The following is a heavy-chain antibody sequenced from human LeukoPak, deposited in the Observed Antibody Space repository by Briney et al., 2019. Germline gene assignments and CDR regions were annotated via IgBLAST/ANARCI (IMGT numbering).Heavy chain of an antibody. J-gene: IGHJ2*01. CDR3: ARRAGSYLGYWYFDL. V-gene: IGHV4-4*09. Sequence: PSETLSVICSVSGGSINNYYWTWIRQPPGKGLEWIGYMYTSGSSNYHPSLKSRVTMSIDTSKNQFSLILSSVTASDTATYHCARRAGSYLGYWYFDLWGRGTLVTVSS. CDR2: MYTSGSS. CDR1: GGSINNYY. D-gene: IGHD1-26*01.